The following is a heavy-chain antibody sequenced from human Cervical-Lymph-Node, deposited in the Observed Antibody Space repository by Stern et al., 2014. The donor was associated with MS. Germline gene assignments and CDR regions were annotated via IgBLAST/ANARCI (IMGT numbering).Heavy chain of an antibody. CDR1: GYTFTSYG. CDR2: ISGYNDNT. CDR3: ARDSIAVPAKTGDY. Sequence: VQLLESGAEVKKPGASVKVSCEASGYTFTSYGISWVRQAPGQGLEWMGWISGYNDNTKYTQKVQGRVTMTTDTSTSTAYMELRSLRSDDTAVYYCARDSIAVPAKTGDYWGQGTLVTVSS. D-gene: IGHD2-15*01. J-gene: IGHJ4*02. V-gene: IGHV1-18*01.